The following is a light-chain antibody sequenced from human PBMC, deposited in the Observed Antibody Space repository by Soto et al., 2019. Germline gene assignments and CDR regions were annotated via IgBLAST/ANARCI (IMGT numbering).Light chain of an antibody. V-gene: IGLV1-40*01. Sequence: QSVLTQPPSVSGAPGQRVTISCTGSSSNIGAGYEVHWYQQLPGTAPKLLIYADNNRPSGAPDRFSGSKSGTSASLAITGLQAEDETDYFCQSYDSRLSGYVFGGGTKLTVL. J-gene: IGLJ3*02. CDR2: ADN. CDR3: QSYDSRLSGYV. CDR1: SSNIGAGYE.